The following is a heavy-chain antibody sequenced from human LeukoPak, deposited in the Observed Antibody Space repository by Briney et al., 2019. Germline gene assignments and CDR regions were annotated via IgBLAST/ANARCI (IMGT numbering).Heavy chain of an antibody. Sequence: GGSLRLSCTASGFTFTTYWMSWVRHPPGKGLEWVANIKQDGTEKYYVDSVKGRFTISRDNAKNSLYLQMNSLRAEDTAVYYCARRDHGDYGEEYWGQGTLVTVSS. J-gene: IGHJ4*02. V-gene: IGHV3-7*01. CDR2: IKQDGTEK. CDR1: GFTFTTYW. D-gene: IGHD4-17*01. CDR3: ARRDHGDYGEEY.